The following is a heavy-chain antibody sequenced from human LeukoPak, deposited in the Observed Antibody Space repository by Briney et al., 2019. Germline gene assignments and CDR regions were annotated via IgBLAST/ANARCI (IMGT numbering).Heavy chain of an antibody. CDR3: ARDSQHYDFWSGYYNYYYYYYMDV. J-gene: IGHJ6*03. D-gene: IGHD3-3*01. Sequence: GGSLRPSCAASRFTFSSYSMNWVRQAPGKGLEWVSSISSSSSYIYYADSVKGRFTISRDNAKNSLYLQMNSLRAEDTAVYYCARDSQHYDFWSGYYNYYYYYYMDVWGKGTTVTVSS. V-gene: IGHV3-21*01. CDR1: RFTFSSYS. CDR2: ISSSSSYI.